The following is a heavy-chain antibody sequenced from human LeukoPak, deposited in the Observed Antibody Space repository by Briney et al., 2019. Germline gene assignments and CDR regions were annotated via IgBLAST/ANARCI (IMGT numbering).Heavy chain of an antibody. V-gene: IGHV3-21*01. Sequence: GGSLRLSCAASGFTFQTYTMHWVRQASGKGQEWVSSISSSGSYIYYTDSVKGRFTISRDNAKNSLYLQMNSLTAEDTALYYFARGASHYYDSTSYQDYWGQGTLVTVSS. CDR1: GFTFQTYT. D-gene: IGHD3-22*01. J-gene: IGHJ4*02. CDR3: ARGASHYYDSTSYQDY. CDR2: ISSSGSYI.